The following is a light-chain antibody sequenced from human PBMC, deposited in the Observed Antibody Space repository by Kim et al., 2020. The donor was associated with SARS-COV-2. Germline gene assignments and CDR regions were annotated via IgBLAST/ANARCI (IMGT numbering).Light chain of an antibody. CDR2: DAS. CDR1: QSVSSY. CDR3: QQRSNWPT. Sequence: SLSPGERATLSCRASQSVSSYLDWYQQKPGQAPRLLIYDASNRATGIPARFSGSGSGTDFTLTISSLEPEDFAVYYCQQRSNWPTFGQGTKVDIK. J-gene: IGKJ1*01. V-gene: IGKV3-11*01.